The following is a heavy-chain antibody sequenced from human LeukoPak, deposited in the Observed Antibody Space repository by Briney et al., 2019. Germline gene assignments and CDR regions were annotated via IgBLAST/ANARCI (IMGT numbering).Heavy chain of an antibody. CDR2: INPSGGST. CDR1: GYTFTSYY. D-gene: IGHD2/OR15-2a*01. V-gene: IGHV1-46*01. CDR3: ARAPKSTKRVTYYMDV. Sequence: GASVKVSCKASGYTFTSYYMHWVRQAPAQGLEWMGIINPSGGSTSYAQKFQGRVTMTRDMSTSTVYMELSSLRAEDTAVYYCARAPKSTKRVTYYMDVWGKGTTVTVSS. J-gene: IGHJ6*03.